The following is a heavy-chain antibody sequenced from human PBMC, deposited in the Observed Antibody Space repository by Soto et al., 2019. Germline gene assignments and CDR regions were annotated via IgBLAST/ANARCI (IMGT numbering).Heavy chain of an antibody. Sequence: PGGSLRLSCVASGFTFRGSTIHWVRQASGKGLEWLGLISIKPNNFATVYAASVTGRFTISRGDSKNTAFLQMNSLKTEDTAVYYCTRFYENSNYSFDSWGPGTLLSGPS. CDR1: GFTFRGST. J-gene: IGHJ4*01. CDR3: TRFYENSNYSFDS. V-gene: IGHV3-73*01. CDR2: ISIKPNNFAT. D-gene: IGHD3-22*01.